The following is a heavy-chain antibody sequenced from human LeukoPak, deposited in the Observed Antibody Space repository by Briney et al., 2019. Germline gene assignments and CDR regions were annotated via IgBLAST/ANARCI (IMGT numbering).Heavy chain of an antibody. CDR2: INHSGST. Sequence: PSETLSLTCVLSGGSSSGYYWSWIRQPPGKGLEWIGEINHSGSTNYNPSLKSRVTISVDTSKNQFSLKLSSVTAADTAVYYCARRGPPRTMLRGVKSGWFDPWGQGTLVTVSS. D-gene: IGHD3-10*01. CDR3: ARRGPPRTMLRGVKSGWFDP. V-gene: IGHV4-34*01. CDR1: GGSSSGYY. J-gene: IGHJ5*02.